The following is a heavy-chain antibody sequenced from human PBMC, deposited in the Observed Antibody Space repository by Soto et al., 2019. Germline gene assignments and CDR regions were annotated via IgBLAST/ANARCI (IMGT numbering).Heavy chain of an antibody. CDR2: IYYSGST. J-gene: IGHJ4*02. CDR3: ARASNYYDSSGLY. D-gene: IGHD3-22*01. CDR1: GGSISSGDYY. Sequence: NPSETLSLTCTVSGGSISSGDYYWSWIRQPPGKGLEWIGYIYYSGSTYYNPSLKSRVTISVDTSKNQFSLKLSSVTAADTAVYYCARASNYYDSSGLYWGQGTLVTVSS. V-gene: IGHV4-30-4*01.